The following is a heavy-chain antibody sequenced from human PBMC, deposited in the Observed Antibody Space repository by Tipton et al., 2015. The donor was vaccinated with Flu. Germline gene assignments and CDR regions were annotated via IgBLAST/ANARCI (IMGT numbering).Heavy chain of an antibody. Sequence: TLSLTCTVSGSSISSYYWSWIWQPAGKGLEWIGRIYTSGSTNYNASLKSRVTMSVDTSKNQFSLKLSSVTVADTAVYYCARDYLLGDLSFFDNWGQGTLVTVSS. CDR3: ARDYLLGDLSFFDN. J-gene: IGHJ4*02. V-gene: IGHV4-4*07. D-gene: IGHD3-16*02. CDR1: GSSISSYY. CDR2: IYTSGST.